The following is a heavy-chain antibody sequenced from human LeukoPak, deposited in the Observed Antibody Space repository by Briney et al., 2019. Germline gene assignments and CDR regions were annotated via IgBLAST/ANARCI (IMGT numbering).Heavy chain of an antibody. CDR3: GTRGTSATKYFAD. V-gene: IGHV3-23*01. D-gene: IGHD1-1*01. CDR2: ITAGGSNT. J-gene: IGHJ4*02. Sequence: GGSLRLSCGASGFTFSSFVMSWVRQTPGKGLEWVATITAGGSNTYYADSVRGRFTISRDNSKNTLHLQMNSLRAEDTAVYYCGTRGTSATKYFADWGQGTLVSVSS. CDR1: GFTFSSFV.